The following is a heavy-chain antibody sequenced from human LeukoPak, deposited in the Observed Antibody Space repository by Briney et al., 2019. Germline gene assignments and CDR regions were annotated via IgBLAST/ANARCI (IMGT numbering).Heavy chain of an antibody. V-gene: IGHV3-48*03. CDR2: ISSSDTTI. Sequence: GGSLRLSCAVSGFTFSSYEMNWVRQAPGKGLEWVSYISSSDTTIYYADSVKGRFTISRDNPRNLLYLQMNSLRAKDTAVYYCAREGTYYFDYWGQGTLVTVSS. CDR3: AREGTYYFDY. CDR1: GFTFSSYE. J-gene: IGHJ4*02. D-gene: IGHD1/OR15-1a*01.